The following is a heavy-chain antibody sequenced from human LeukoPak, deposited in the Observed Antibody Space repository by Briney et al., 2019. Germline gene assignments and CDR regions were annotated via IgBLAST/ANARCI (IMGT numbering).Heavy chain of an antibody. CDR1: GGSIINSNW. CDR3: ARVLYCSGGSCYSGGWFDP. J-gene: IGHJ5*02. D-gene: IGHD2-15*01. CDR2: IDHSGST. V-gene: IGHV4-4*02. Sequence: SGTLSLTCAVSGGSIINSNWWSWVRQPPGKGLEWIGEIDHSGSTSYNPSLKSRVTMSVDRSQNQFSLKLSSVTAADTAVYYCARVLYCSGGSCYSGGWFDPWGQGTLVTVSS.